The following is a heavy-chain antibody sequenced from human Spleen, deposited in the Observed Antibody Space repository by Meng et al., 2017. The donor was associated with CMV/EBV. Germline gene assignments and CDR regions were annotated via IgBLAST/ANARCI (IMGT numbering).Heavy chain of an antibody. CDR3: AREYSNYEVPSYYYYGMDV. V-gene: IGHV1-69*05. CDR1: GGTFSTDT. D-gene: IGHD4-11*01. CDR2: IIPIFGTA. Sequence: SVKVSCKASGGTFSTDTFTWVRQAPGQGLEWMGGIIPIFGTANYAQKFQGRVTITTDESTSTAYMELSSLRSEDTAVYYCAREYSNYEVPSYYYYGMDVWGQGTTVTVSS. J-gene: IGHJ6*02.